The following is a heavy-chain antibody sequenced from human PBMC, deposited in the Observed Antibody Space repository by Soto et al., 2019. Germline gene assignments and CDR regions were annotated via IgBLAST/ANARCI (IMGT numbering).Heavy chain of an antibody. V-gene: IGHV3-30-3*01. CDR3: ARYDTSTTVTRNDYFDY. CDR2: ISYDGSNK. Sequence: PGGSLRLSCAASGFTFSSYAMHWVRQAPGKGLEWVAVISYDGSNKYYADSVKGRFTISRDNSKNTLYLQMNSLRAEDTAVYYCARYDTSTTVTRNDYFDYWGQGTLVTVSS. CDR1: GFTFSSYA. J-gene: IGHJ4*02. D-gene: IGHD4-17*01.